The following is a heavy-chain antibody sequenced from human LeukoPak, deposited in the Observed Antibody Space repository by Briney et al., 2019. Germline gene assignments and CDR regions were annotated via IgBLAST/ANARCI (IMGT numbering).Heavy chain of an antibody. CDR2: ISYDGSNK. CDR3: AKSMADYGGLPLDY. CDR1: GFTFSSYG. Sequence: PGRSLRLSCAASGFTFSSYGMHWVRQAPGKGLEWVAVISYDGSNKYYADSVKGRFTISRDNSKNTLYLQMNSLRAEDTAVYYCAKSMADYGGLPLDYWGQGTLVTVSS. D-gene: IGHD4-23*01. V-gene: IGHV3-30*18. J-gene: IGHJ4*02.